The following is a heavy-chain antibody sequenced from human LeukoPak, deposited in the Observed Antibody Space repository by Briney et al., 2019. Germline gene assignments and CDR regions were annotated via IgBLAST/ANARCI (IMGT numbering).Heavy chain of an antibody. CDR3: ARGGNPDHQVAGTVLFHYYYYMDV. V-gene: IGHV3-21*01. CDR1: GFTFSSYS. CDR2: ISSSSSYI. D-gene: IGHD6-19*01. J-gene: IGHJ6*03. Sequence: PGGSLRLSCAASGFTFSSYSMNWVRQAPGKGLEWVSSISSSSSYIYYADSVKGRFTISRDNAKNSLYLQMNSLRAEDTAVYYCARGGNPDHQVAGTVLFHYYYYMDVWGKGTTVTVSS.